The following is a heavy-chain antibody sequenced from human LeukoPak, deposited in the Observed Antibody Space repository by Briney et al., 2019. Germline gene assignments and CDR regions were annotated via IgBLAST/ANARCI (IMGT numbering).Heavy chain of an antibody. J-gene: IGHJ4*02. D-gene: IGHD3-22*01. V-gene: IGHV3-33*08. CDR1: GFTFSSYS. Sequence: GGSLRLSCAASGFTFSSYSMNWVRQAPGKGLEWVVVIWYDGSNKYYADSVKGRFTISRDNSKNTLYLQMNSLRAEDTAVYYCARADSSGYYSANPDYWGQGTLVTVSS. CDR2: IWYDGSNK. CDR3: ARADSSGYYSANPDY.